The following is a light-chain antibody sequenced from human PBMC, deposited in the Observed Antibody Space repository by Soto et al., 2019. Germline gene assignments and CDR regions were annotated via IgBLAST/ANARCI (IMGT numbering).Light chain of an antibody. V-gene: IGLV2-8*01. CDR1: SSDVGGYKY. CDR2: EVS. J-gene: IGLJ1*01. Sequence: QSALTQPPSASGSPGQSVTISCTGTSSDVGGYKYVSWYQQHPGKAPKLMIYEVSKRPSGVPDRFSGSKSDNTASLTVSGLQAEDGVDYYCRSYAGSNNFYDFGTGTKGPV. CDR3: RSYAGSNNFYD.